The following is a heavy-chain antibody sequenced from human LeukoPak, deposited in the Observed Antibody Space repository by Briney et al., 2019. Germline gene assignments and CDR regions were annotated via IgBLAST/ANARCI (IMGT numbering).Heavy chain of an antibody. CDR2: IIPIFGTA. J-gene: IGHJ4*02. V-gene: IGHV1-69*06. CDR3: ETGLDRNGYNPFDY. D-gene: IGHD5-24*01. Sequence: SAKVSRKASGYIFTSYNMYWVRQAPGQGLEWMGEIIPIFGTANYAQKLQGRVTITADKSTSTAYMEMSSLRSEDTAVYYCETGLDRNGYNPFDYCGEGTLVTVSS. CDR1: GYIFTSYN.